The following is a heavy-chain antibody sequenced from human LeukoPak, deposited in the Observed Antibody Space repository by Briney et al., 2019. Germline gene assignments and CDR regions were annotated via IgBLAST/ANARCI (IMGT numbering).Heavy chain of an antibody. Sequence: GEYLQISCKGSGYSFTSYWIGWVRQMPGKGLEWMGIIFPGDSDTRYSPSFQGQVTISADKFVSTAYLQWSSLKASDTAMYYCARRAQYYYDSSGLSYFDYWGQGTLVTVSS. CDR3: ARRAQYYYDSSGLSYFDY. V-gene: IGHV5-51*01. CDR1: GYSFTSYW. J-gene: IGHJ4*02. CDR2: IFPGDSDT. D-gene: IGHD3-22*01.